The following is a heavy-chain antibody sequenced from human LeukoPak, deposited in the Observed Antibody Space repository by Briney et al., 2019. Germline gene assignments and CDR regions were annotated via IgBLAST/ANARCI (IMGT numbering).Heavy chain of an antibody. CDR3: AKGEEVMTTVTTTLDY. CDR1: GFTFSSYG. D-gene: IGHD4-17*01. J-gene: IGHJ4*02. V-gene: IGHV3-30*18. Sequence: GGSLRLSCAASGFTFSSYGMHWVRQAPGEGLEWVAVISYDGSNKYYADSVKGRFTISRDNSKNTLYLQMNSLRAEDTAVYYCAKGEEVMTTVTTTLDYWGQGTLVTVSS. CDR2: ISYDGSNK.